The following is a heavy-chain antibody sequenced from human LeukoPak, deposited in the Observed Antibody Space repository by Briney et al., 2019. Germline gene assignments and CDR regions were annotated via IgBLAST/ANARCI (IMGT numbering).Heavy chain of an antibody. Sequence: GESLKISCKGSGYSVSNYWIAWVRQMPGKGLEWMGTFYPGDSNSRYSPSFRGQVTISADKSSSTAYLQWSSLKASDTAMYYCARGSGWFAYWGQGTLVTVSS. D-gene: IGHD6-19*01. V-gene: IGHV5-51*01. J-gene: IGHJ4*02. CDR2: FYPGDSNS. CDR3: ARGSGWFAY. CDR1: GYSVSNYW.